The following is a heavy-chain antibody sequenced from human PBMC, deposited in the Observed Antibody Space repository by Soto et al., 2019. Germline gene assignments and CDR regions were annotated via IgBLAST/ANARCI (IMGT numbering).Heavy chain of an antibody. CDR2: INHSGST. V-gene: IGHV4-34*01. D-gene: IGHD3-3*01. CDR1: GGSFSGYY. CDR3: ARFWSGPNYYYGMDV. Sequence: SETLALTCAVYGGSFSGYYWSWIRQPPGKGLEWIGEINHSGSTNYNPSLKSRVTISVDTSKNQFSLKLSSVTAADTAVYYCARFWSGPNYYYGMDVWGQGTTVTVSS. J-gene: IGHJ6*02.